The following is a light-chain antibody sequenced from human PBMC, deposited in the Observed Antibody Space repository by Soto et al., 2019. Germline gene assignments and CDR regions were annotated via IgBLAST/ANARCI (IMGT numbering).Light chain of an antibody. CDR1: QSVSDSY. Sequence: EIVLTQSPGTLSLSPAERATLSCRASQSVSDSYLAWYQQKPGQAPRLLIYASSRATGIPDRFNGSGSGTDFTLTISRLEPEDFSVYYCHHYGTSALFGPGTKVDIK. CDR2: AS. V-gene: IGKV3-20*01. J-gene: IGKJ3*01. CDR3: HHYGTSAL.